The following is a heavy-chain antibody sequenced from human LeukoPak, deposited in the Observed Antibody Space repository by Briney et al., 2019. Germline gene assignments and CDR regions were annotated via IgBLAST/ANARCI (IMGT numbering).Heavy chain of an antibody. Sequence: GGSLRLSCVASGLNFDDSAMHWVRQAPGKGLEWVSLISADGGSTFSADSVKGRFSISRDNSKNSLYLQMNSLRSEDTAMYYCAKESGKFDYWGQGTLVTVSS. V-gene: IGHV3-43*02. J-gene: IGHJ4*02. CDR1: GLNFDDSA. CDR3: AKESGKFDY. CDR2: ISADGGST.